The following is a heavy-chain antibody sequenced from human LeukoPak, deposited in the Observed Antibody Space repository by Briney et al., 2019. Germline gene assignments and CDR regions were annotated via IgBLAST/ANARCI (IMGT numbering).Heavy chain of an antibody. V-gene: IGHV4-34*01. CDR1: GGSFSGYY. Sequence: SGTLSLTCAVYGGSFSGYYWSWIRQPPGKGLEWIGEINHSGSTNYNPSLKSRVTISVDTSKNQFSLKLSSVTAADTAVYYCARLDYYYYAMDVWGKGTTVTVSP. CDR2: INHSGST. CDR3: ARLDYYYYAMDV. J-gene: IGHJ6*04.